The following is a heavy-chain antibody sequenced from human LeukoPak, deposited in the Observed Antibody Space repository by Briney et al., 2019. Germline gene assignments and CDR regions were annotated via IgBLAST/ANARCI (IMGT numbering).Heavy chain of an antibody. CDR3: ARPSSIAALHYFDY. CDR1: GGSSSSSSYY. D-gene: IGHD6-6*01. Sequence: SETLSLTCTVSGGSSSSSSYYWGWIRQPPGKGLKWIGSIYYSGSTYYNPSLKSRVTISVDTSKNQFSLKLSSVTAADTAVYYCARPSSIAALHYFDYWGQGTLVTVSS. CDR2: IYYSGST. V-gene: IGHV4-39*01. J-gene: IGHJ4*02.